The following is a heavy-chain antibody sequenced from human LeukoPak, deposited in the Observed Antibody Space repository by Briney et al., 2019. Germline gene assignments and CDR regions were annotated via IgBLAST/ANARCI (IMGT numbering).Heavy chain of an antibody. J-gene: IGHJ4*02. Sequence: SETLSLTCTVSGDSISTSTDYWGWIRQPPGKGLEWIGSIYYSGNTYYKPSLKSRVTMSVDTSKNQFSLKLSSVTAADTAVYYCASPNSSSWYLGYWGQGTLVTVSS. CDR1: GDSISTSTDY. D-gene: IGHD6-13*01. CDR2: IYYSGNT. V-gene: IGHV4-39*01. CDR3: ASPNSSSWYLGY.